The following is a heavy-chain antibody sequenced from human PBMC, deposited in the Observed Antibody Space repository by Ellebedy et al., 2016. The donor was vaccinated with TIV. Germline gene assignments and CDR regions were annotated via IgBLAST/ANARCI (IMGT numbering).Heavy chain of an antibody. CDR2: IYPGDSDT. J-gene: IGHJ6*02. V-gene: IGHV5-51*01. CDR3: ARRLSCRSNRCYHGIYGLDV. CDR1: GYSFTSYW. Sequence: GESLKISXKGSGYSFTSYWIGWVRQMPGKGLEWMGIIYPGDSDTRYSPSFEGHVTISADESISTAYLQWSSLKASDTAMYYCARRLSCRSNRCYHGIYGLDVWGQGTTVTVSS. D-gene: IGHD2-2*01.